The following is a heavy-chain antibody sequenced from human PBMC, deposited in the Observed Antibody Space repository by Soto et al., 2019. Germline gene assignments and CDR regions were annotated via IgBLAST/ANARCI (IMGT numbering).Heavy chain of an antibody. Sequence: GXSVKVSCAASVFKFTCYFLHCVRHAPGQGLEWMGWINPNSGATKDAQKFQGRVTMTWDTSISSAYIELVSLRFDDAAVYYCARAVWGSSQEFDNSGQGTRATVSS. D-gene: IGHD3-16*01. J-gene: IGHJ4*02. CDR3: ARAVWGSSQEFDN. CDR2: INPNSGAT. CDR1: VFKFTCYF. V-gene: IGHV1-2*02.